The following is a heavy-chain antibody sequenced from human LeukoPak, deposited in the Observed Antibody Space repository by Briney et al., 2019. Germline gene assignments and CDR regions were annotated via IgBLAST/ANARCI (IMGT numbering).Heavy chain of an antibody. CDR1: GGSVSSGDYY. D-gene: IGHD6-25*01. V-gene: IGHV4-31*03. J-gene: IGHJ6*02. CDR3: ARDSYRSGPVNYYYCYGMDV. Sequence: SETLSLTCTVSGGSVSSGDYYWSWIRQHPGKGLEWIGYIYYSGSAFYNPSLKSRVTISIDTSKNQFSLKLSSVTAADTAVYYCARDSYRSGPVNYYYCYGMDVWGQGTTVTVSS. CDR2: IYYSGSA.